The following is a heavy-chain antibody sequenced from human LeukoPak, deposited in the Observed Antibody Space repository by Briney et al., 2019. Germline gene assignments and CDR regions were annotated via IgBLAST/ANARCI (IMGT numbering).Heavy chain of an antibody. CDR2: ISSSSSYI. J-gene: IGHJ4*02. CDR3: ARSGNSGWYQAGY. V-gene: IGHV3-21*01. D-gene: IGHD6-19*01. CDR1: GFIFSYYN. Sequence: GGSLRLSCAASGFIFSYYNMNWVRQAPGKGLEWVSSISSSSSYIYYADSVKGRFTISRDNAKNSLYLQMNSLRAEDTAVYYCARSGNSGWYQAGYWGQGTLVTVSS.